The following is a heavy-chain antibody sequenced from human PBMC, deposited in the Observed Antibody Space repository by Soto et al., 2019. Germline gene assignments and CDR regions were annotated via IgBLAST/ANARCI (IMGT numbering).Heavy chain of an antibody. Sequence: QPGGSLRLSCAGSGFNFSGSVIHWVRQASGKGLEWVGRIRSKANNYATGYAASVKGRFTISRDDSKNTAYLQMNSLKSEDTAVYYCSRLVVWGQGSLVTVS. V-gene: IGHV3-73*01. CDR1: GFNFSGSV. J-gene: IGHJ4*02. CDR2: IRSKANNYAT. CDR3: SRLVV. D-gene: IGHD2-15*01.